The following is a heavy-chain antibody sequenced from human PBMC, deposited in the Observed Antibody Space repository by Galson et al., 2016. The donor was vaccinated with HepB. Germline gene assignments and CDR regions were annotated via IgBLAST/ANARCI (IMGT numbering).Heavy chain of an antibody. CDR2: ISPDMSNT. V-gene: IGHV1-18*04. Sequence: SVKVSCKASGYILDRHAVAWVRQAPGPGLEWIGWISPDMSNTTYAEKVQDRITLTTDTSTGTTYMELRNLRPDDTAVYYCATAPFDIVSGAFVNFYGMNGWGQGTSVTVFS. J-gene: IGHJ6*02. CDR1: GYILDRHA. CDR3: ATAPFDIVSGAFVNFYGMNG. D-gene: IGHD5/OR15-5a*01.